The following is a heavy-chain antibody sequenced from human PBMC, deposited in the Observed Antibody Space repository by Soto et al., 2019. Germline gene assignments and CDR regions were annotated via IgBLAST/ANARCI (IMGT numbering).Heavy chain of an antibody. CDR2: IYWNDDK. Sequence: SGPTLVNPTQTLTLTCTFSGFSLSTNAVGVGWIRQPPGKALEWLALIYWNDDKRYSPSLKSRLTITKATSKNQVVLTMTNVHPVDTATYYCAREYSSSWYGHWGQGTLVTVSS. CDR3: AREYSSSWYGH. J-gene: IGHJ1*01. D-gene: IGHD6-13*01. V-gene: IGHV2-5*01. CDR1: GFSLSTNAVG.